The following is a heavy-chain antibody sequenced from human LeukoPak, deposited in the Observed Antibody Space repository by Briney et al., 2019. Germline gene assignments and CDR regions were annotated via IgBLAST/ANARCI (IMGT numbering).Heavy chain of an antibody. D-gene: IGHD3-22*01. CDR3: ARESNSGYYLSY. V-gene: IGHV3-66*01. CDR2: IYSGGRT. J-gene: IGHJ4*02. Sequence: PGGSLRLSCAASGFTVSSNYMSRVRQAPGKGPEWVSVIYSGGRTYYADSVKGRFTISRDNSKNTLYLQMNSLRAEDTAVYYCARESNSGYYLSYWGQGTLVTVSS. CDR1: GFTVSSNY.